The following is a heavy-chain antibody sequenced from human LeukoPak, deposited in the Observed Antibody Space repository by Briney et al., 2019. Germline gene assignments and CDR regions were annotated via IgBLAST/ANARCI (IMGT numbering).Heavy chain of an antibody. Sequence: PGGSLRLSCAASAFTFNTYSMAWVRQAPGRGLEWVSAISGSGDMTYYADSVKGRITISRDNSKNTLYLQMSSLRVEDTAVYYCARGSGTGYYSQYYTDYWGQGTLVTVSS. CDR2: ISGSGDMT. J-gene: IGHJ4*02. CDR3: ARGSGTGYYSQYYTDY. CDR1: AFTFNTYS. D-gene: IGHD3-9*01. V-gene: IGHV3-23*01.